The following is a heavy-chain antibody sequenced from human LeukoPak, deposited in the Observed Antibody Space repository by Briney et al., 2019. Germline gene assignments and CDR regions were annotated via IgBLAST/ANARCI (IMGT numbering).Heavy chain of an antibody. J-gene: IGHJ4*02. CDR2: ISDIGSI. CDR3: ARGDYYDSSGYYPPDY. Sequence: SETLSLTCTVSGGSISSYYWSWIRQPPGKGLEWIAYISDIGSINYNPSLKSRVTISLDTSKNQFSLKLSSVTAADTAVYYCARGDYYDSSGYYPPDYWGQGTLVTVSS. CDR1: GGSISSYY. V-gene: IGHV4-59*01. D-gene: IGHD3-22*01.